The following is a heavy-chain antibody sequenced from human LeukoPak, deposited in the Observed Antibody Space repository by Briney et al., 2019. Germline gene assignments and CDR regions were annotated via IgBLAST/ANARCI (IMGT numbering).Heavy chain of an antibody. Sequence: GGSLRLSCAASGFTFSSYEMNWVRQAPGKGLEWVSYISSSGSTIYYADSVKGRFTISRDNSKNTLYLQMNSLRAEDTAVYYCAKDARKTVTTTYWGQGTLVTVSS. J-gene: IGHJ4*02. CDR1: GFTFSSYE. CDR3: AKDARKTVTTTY. D-gene: IGHD4-17*01. CDR2: ISSSGSTI. V-gene: IGHV3-48*03.